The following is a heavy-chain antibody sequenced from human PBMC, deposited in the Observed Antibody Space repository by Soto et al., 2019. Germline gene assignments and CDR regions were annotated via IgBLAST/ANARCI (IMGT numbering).Heavy chain of an antibody. V-gene: IGHV1-69*02. Sequence: QVQLVQSGAEVKKPGSSVKVSCKASGGTFSSYPISWVRQAPGQGLEWMGRIIPILGIANYAQKFQGRVTITADKSTSTAYMELSSLRSEDTAVYYCARGGRDNSSGYYWYFDLWGRGTLVTVSS. CDR2: IIPILGIA. J-gene: IGHJ2*01. CDR3: ARGGRDNSSGYYWYFDL. CDR1: GGTFSSYP. D-gene: IGHD3-22*01.